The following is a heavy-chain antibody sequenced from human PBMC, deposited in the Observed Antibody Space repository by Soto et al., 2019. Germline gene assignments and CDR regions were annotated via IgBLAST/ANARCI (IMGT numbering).Heavy chain of an antibody. D-gene: IGHD3-3*01. CDR1: GGSISNYF. CDR2: IDNSGST. Sequence: SETLSLTCTVSGGSISNYFCNWIRQPAGKGLEWIGRIDNSGSTNYNPSLKSRITMSADTSRNQFSLQLNSVTAADTAVYYCAGGGQGFWSGPFDYWGQGALVIVSS. J-gene: IGHJ4*02. V-gene: IGHV4-4*07. CDR3: AGGGQGFWSGPFDY.